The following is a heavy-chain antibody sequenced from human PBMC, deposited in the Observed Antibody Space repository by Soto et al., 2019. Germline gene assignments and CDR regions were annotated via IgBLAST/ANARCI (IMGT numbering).Heavy chain of an antibody. J-gene: IGHJ4*02. CDR3: ARGRGIAVY. CDR1: GGSFSGYY. CDR2: INHSGST. D-gene: IGHD6-19*01. Sequence: TLSLTCAVYGGSFSGYYWSWIRQPPGKGLEWIGEINHSGSTNYNPSLKSRVTISVDTSKNQFSLKLSSVTAADTAVYYRARGRGIAVYWGQGTLVTVSS. V-gene: IGHV4-34*01.